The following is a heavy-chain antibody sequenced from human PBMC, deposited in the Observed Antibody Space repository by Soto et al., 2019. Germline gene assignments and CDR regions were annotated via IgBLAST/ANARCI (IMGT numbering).Heavy chain of an antibody. CDR1: GYSFTSYW. CDR2: IYPGDSDT. V-gene: IGHV5-51*01. Sequence: GESLKISCKGSGYSFTSYWIGLVRQMPGKGLEWIGIIYPGDSDTRYSPSFRGQVTISADKSISTAYLQWSSLKASDTAMYYCARHIVVVPAAMFERPYNWFAPWGQGTLVTVSS. D-gene: IGHD2-2*01. J-gene: IGHJ5*02. CDR3: ARHIVVVPAAMFERPYNWFAP.